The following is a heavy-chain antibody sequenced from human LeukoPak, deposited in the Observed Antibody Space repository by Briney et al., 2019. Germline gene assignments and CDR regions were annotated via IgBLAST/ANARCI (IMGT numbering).Heavy chain of an antibody. J-gene: IGHJ1*01. CDR2: IYYTGSA. V-gene: IGHV4-59*08. CDR1: GAPITRYY. CDR3: AKAFEYSSFAFQH. D-gene: IGHD6-6*01. Sequence: SETLSLTCTVSGAPITRYYWSWIRQPPGKGLEWIGYIYYTGSANYNPSLKSRVSISVDTSKNQFSLRLSSVTAADTAVYYCAKAFEYSSFAFQHWGQGTLVTVSS.